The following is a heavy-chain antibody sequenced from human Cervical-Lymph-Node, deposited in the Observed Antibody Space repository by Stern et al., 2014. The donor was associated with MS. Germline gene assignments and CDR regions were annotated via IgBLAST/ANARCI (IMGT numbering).Heavy chain of an antibody. CDR3: ARGLMWYFDI. Sequence: VQLEESGPGLVKPSQTLSLTCTVSGGSISSGGSYWSWIRQHPGKGLEWIGRIYYSGSIYYNPSLKRRGSISVDTSKNHISLKLSSVTAADTAVYYCARGLMWYFDIWGRGTLVTVSS. CDR1: GGSISSGGSY. V-gene: IGHV4-31*03. J-gene: IGHJ2*01. CDR2: IYYSGSI. D-gene: IGHD3-16*01.